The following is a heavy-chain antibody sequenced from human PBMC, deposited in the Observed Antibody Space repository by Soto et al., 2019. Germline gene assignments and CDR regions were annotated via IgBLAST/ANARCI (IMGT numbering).Heavy chain of an antibody. V-gene: IGHV1-18*01. CDR3: ARDDYDILTGYRRAAYYYYYGMDV. J-gene: IGHJ6*02. CDR1: GYTFTSYG. D-gene: IGHD3-9*01. CDR2: ISAYNGNT. Sequence: QVQLVQSGAEVKKPGASVKVSCKASGYTFTSYGISWVRQAPGQGLEWMGWISAYNGNTNYAQKLQGRVTMTTDTATSTANMELRSLRSDDTAVYYCARDDYDILTGYRRAAYYYYYGMDVWGQGTTVTVSS.